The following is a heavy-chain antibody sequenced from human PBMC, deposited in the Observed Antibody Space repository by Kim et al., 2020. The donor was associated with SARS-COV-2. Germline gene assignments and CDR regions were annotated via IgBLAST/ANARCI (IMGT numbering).Heavy chain of an antibody. V-gene: IGHV3-53*01. Sequence: SVRGRFTSSRDNSKNTLYLQMNSLRAEDTAVYYCATTYYYGSGSATDFDYWGQGTLVTVSS. D-gene: IGHD3-10*01. J-gene: IGHJ4*02. CDR3: ATTYYYGSGSATDFDY.